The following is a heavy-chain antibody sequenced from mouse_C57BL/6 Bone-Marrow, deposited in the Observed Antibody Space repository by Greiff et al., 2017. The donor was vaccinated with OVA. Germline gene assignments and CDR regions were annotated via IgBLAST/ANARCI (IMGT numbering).Heavy chain of an antibody. Sequence: VQLKHSGPELVKPGASVKISCKASGYTFTDYYMNWVKQSHGKSLEWIGDINPNNGGTSYNQKFKGKATLTVDKSSSTAYMELRSLTSEDSAVYYCARDGDYGGYYYAMDYWGQGTSVTVSS. J-gene: IGHJ4*01. CDR2: INPNNGGT. V-gene: IGHV1-26*01. D-gene: IGHD2-4*01. CDR1: GYTFTDYY. CDR3: ARDGDYGGYYYAMDY.